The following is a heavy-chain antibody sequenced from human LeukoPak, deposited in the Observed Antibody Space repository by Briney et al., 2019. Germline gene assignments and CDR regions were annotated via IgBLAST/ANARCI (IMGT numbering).Heavy chain of an antibody. CDR1: GYTFTSYY. CDR2: INPSGGST. J-gene: IGHJ4*02. CDR3: ARDGRYSTSSGYVDY. Sequence: ASVKVSCKASGYTFTSYYMHWVRQAPGQGLEWMGIINPSGGSTSYAQKLQGRVTMTRDTSITTAYMELSRLTSDDTAVYYCARDGRYSTSSGYVDYWGQGTLVTVSS. V-gene: IGHV1-46*01. D-gene: IGHD6-6*01.